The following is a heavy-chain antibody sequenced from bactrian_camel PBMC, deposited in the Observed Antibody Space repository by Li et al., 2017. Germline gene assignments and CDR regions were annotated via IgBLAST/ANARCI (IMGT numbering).Heavy chain of an antibody. D-gene: IGHD2*01. CDR3: AADEEDDCEWWLLALKEPNH. Sequence: QVQLVESGGGSVQAGGSLRLSCAHSDHTYSTNCMGWFRQAPGKKREGVAAIDSAGTTSYADSAKGRFTISKDNAKKTLYLQMSSLKPEDTAVYYCAADEEDDCEWWLLALKEPNHWGQGTQVTVSS. CDR1: DHTYSTNC. V-gene: IGHV3S53*01. CDR2: IDSAGTT. J-gene: IGHJ6*01.